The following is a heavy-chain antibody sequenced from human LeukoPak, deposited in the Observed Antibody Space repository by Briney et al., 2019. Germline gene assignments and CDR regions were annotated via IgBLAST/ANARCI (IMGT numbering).Heavy chain of an antibody. Sequence: GGSLRLSCAASGFTFSSYSTNWVRQAPGKGLEWVSYISSSSSTIYYADSVKGRFTISRDNAKNSLYLQMNSLRTDDTAFYYCAKDRGYGSGSYGHFDYWGQGALVTVSS. V-gene: IGHV3-48*04. CDR1: GFTFSSYS. CDR3: AKDRGYGSGSYGHFDY. J-gene: IGHJ4*02. D-gene: IGHD3-10*01. CDR2: ISSSSSTI.